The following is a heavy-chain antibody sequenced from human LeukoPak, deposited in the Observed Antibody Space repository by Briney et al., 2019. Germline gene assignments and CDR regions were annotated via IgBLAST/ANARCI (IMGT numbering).Heavy chain of an antibody. D-gene: IGHD5-12*01. CDR1: GGSISSGGYS. CDR3: ASAAVTTTFQSIDY. CDR2: IYHSGST. V-gene: IGHV4-30-2*01. J-gene: IGHJ4*02. Sequence: SETLSHTCAVAGGSISSGGYSLSWIRQPPWRGLEWIGYIYHSGSTYYNPSLKSRVTISVDRSQNQFSLPLSSLPAADTPVHYCASAAVTTTFQSIDYWGQGTLVPVSS.